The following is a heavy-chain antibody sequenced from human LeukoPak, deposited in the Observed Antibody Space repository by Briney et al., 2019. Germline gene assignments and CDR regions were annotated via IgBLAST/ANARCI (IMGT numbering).Heavy chain of an antibody. CDR3: AKGTGLGSYDF. V-gene: IGHV3-23*01. D-gene: IGHD1-26*01. CDR2: ILPDGSA. CDR1: GFAFSNHA. Sequence: GGSLRLSCTTSGFAFSNHAMAWVRQASGKGLEWVSGILPDGSAYYADPVKGRFTISRDNSRSTLYLQLTSLKSEDTAVYYCAKGTGLGSYDFWGQGTLVTVSS. J-gene: IGHJ4*02.